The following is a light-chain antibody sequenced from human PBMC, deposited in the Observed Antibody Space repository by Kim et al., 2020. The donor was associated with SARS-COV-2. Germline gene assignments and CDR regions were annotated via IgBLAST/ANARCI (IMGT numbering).Light chain of an antibody. Sequence: PGETATLSCRASQSVSSYLAWYQQQPGPAPRLLIFDVSNRATGIPARLSGSGSWTEVTLTISSLLSEDSAVYYCQQPNNWPWNTFGQWTRLEIK. CDR3: QQPNNWPWNT. CDR2: DVS. V-gene: IGKV3-11*01. J-gene: IGKJ5*01. CDR1: QSVSSY.